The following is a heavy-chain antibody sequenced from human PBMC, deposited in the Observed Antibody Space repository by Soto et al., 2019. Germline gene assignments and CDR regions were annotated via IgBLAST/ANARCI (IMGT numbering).Heavy chain of an antibody. V-gene: IGHV1-18*01. Sequence: ASVKVSCKASGYTFTSYGISWVRQAPGQGLEWVGWISAHNGDTRYAQNLQGRITMTTHTFTNTAYMELTSLTSDDTAVYYCARDWSRYYDSSGLMWFYWGQGTLVTVSS. J-gene: IGHJ4*02. CDR1: GYTFTSYG. CDR3: ARDWSRYYDSSGLMWFY. CDR2: ISAHNGDT. D-gene: IGHD3-22*01.